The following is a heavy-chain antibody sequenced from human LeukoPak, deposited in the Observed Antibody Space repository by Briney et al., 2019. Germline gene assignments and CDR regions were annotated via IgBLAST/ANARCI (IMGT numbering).Heavy chain of an antibody. CDR1: GGSISSSSYY. J-gene: IGHJ3*02. Sequence: PSETLSLTCTVSGGSISSSSYYWGWIRQPPGKGLEWIGSIYYSGSTYYNPSLKSRVTISVDTSKNQFSLKLSSVTAADTAVYYCARRLDGDYYFDIWGQGTMVTVSS. V-gene: IGHV4-39*07. D-gene: IGHD4-17*01. CDR2: IYYSGST. CDR3: ARRLDGDYYFDI.